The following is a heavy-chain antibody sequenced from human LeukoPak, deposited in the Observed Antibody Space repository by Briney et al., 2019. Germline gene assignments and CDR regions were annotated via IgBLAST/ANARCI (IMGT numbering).Heavy chain of an antibody. CDR2: IIPIFGIA. J-gene: IGHJ6*02. Sequence: GASVKVSCKASGGTFSSYAISWVRQAPGQGLEWMGRIIPIFGIANYAQKFQGRVTITADKSTSTAYMELSSLRSEDTAVYYCARVPINCDSSGYFQVGMDVWGQGTTVTVSS. CDR1: GGTFSSYA. CDR3: ARVPINCDSSGYFQVGMDV. V-gene: IGHV1-69*04. D-gene: IGHD3-22*01.